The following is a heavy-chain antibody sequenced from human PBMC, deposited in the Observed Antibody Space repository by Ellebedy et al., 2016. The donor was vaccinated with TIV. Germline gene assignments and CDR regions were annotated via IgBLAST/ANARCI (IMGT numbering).Heavy chain of an antibody. CDR3: ARLYCSGNYCYSFGWFDP. V-gene: IGHV4-39*01. CDR2: VHYSGST. J-gene: IGHJ5*02. D-gene: IGHD2-15*01. CDR1: GGSISSRSYY. Sequence: MPSETLSLTCTVSGGSISSRSYYWGWMRQPPGKGLEWIGSVHYSGSTYYNPSLERRVTISVDTSKNQFSLKLSSATAADTAVYYCARLYCSGNYCYSFGWFDPWGQGTLVTVSS.